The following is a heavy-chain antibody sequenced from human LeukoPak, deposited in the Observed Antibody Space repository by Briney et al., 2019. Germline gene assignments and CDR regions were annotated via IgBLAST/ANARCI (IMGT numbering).Heavy chain of an antibody. CDR3: VRIRGLGLFDY. V-gene: IGHV6-1*01. CDR2: TYYRSQWFD. CDR1: GDSVSNNRAS. Sequence: SQTLSLTCAISGDSVSNNRASWGWIRQSPSRGLEWLGRTYYRSQWFDDYAPSLRSRITINPDISKNQFSLQLTSVTPEDTAVYYCVRIRGLGLFDYWGQGTLVTVSS. J-gene: IGHJ4*02. D-gene: IGHD1-26*01.